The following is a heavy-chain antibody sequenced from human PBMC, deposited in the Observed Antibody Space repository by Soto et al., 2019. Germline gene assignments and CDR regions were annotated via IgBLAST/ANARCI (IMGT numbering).Heavy chain of an antibody. V-gene: IGHV3-48*02. Sequence: GGSLRLSCAASGFTFSSYSMNWVRQAPGKGLEWVSYISSSSSTIYYADSVKGRFTISRDNAKNSLYLQMNSLRDEDTVVYYCARGDPAGAMGATTRGDYYGMDVWGQGTMVTVSS. J-gene: IGHJ6*02. CDR2: ISSSSSTI. CDR3: ARGDPAGAMGATTRGDYYGMDV. CDR1: GFTFSSYS. D-gene: IGHD1-26*01.